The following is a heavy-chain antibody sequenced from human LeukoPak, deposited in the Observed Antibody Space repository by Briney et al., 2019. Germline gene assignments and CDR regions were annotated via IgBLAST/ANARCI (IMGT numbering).Heavy chain of an antibody. CDR1: GFTFSSHW. CDR3: ARRGDSHGYYFD. Sequence: GGSLRLSCAASGFTFSSHWMTWVRQAPGKGLEWVANIKQDGSERYYVDSLKGRFTISRDNAKNSLYLEMNSLRVEDTAVYYCARRGDSHGYYFDWGQGTLVTVSS. V-gene: IGHV3-7*03. D-gene: IGHD3-22*01. J-gene: IGHJ1*01. CDR2: IKQDGSER.